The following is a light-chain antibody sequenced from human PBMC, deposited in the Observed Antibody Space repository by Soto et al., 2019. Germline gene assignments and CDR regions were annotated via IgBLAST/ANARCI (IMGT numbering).Light chain of an antibody. Sequence: QSVLAQPASVSGSPGQSITISCTGTSSDVGSDVLVSWYQQHPGKAPTLIIYDVNHRPSGVSDRFSGSKSGNTASLTISGLQAEDEADYHCSSYTTTNTHVVFGGGTKLTVL. CDR3: SSYTTTNTHVV. CDR2: DVN. V-gene: IGLV2-14*03. CDR1: SSDVGSDVL. J-gene: IGLJ3*02.